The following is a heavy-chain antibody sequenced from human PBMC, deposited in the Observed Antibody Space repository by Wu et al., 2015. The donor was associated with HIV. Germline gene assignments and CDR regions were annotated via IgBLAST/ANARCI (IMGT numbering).Heavy chain of an antibody. J-gene: IGHJ3*02. Sequence: QVQLVQSGAEVRKPGASVKISCKASGYSFTSYYMHWVRQAPGQGLEWMGMINPSGGTTTYAQTFQGRVTMTRDTSTSTVYMQLSSLRSEDTAVYYCARQRSSSWARDDAFDIVGPRDNGPPSL. D-gene: IGHD6-13*01. CDR2: INPSGGTT. CDR1: GYSFTSYY. CDR3: ARQRSSSWARDDAFDI. V-gene: IGHV1-46*01.